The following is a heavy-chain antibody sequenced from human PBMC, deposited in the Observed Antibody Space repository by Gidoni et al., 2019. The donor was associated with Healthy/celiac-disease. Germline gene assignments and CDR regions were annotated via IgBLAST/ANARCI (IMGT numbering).Heavy chain of an antibody. D-gene: IGHD3-22*01. Sequence: EVPLVESGGALIQPGGSLRLAFSASGFTSRRNPMTWVRQAPGKGLEWVSVIYSGGSTYYADSGKGRFTISRDNSKNTLYLQMNSLRAEDTAVYYCARVGSYYYDSSGYYYEGAFDIWGQGTMGTVSS. V-gene: IGHV3-53*01. J-gene: IGHJ3*02. CDR3: ARVGSYYYDSSGYYYEGAFDI. CDR2: IYSGGST. CDR1: GFTSRRNP.